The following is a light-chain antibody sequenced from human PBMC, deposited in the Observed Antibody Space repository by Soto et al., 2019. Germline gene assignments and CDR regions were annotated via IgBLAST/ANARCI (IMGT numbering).Light chain of an antibody. J-gene: IGKJ3*01. CDR3: QQHGSPIFT. CDR2: GAS. V-gene: IGKV3-20*01. Sequence: EIVLTQSPGTLSLSPGERATLSCRASQSVSSSYLAWYQQKPGQAPRLLIYGASSRATGIPDRFSGSGSWTDFTITISRLEPEDYAVSYCQQHGSPIFTFGPGTKVDIK. CDR1: QSVSSSY.